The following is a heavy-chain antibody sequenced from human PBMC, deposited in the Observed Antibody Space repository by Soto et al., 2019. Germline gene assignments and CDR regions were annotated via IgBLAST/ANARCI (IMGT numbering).Heavy chain of an antibody. CDR3: AKDRVGGTFYTPLAF. Sequence: PGRSLRLSCHPSGFNFDKYGMHWVRHAPGQGLEWVAVITYDGSFQYYADSVKGRFTISRDNSKNKLSLHLNTLKPEDTAVYHCAKDRVGGTFYTPLAFWGQGTLVTVS. CDR1: GFNFDKYG. CDR2: ITYDGSFQ. J-gene: IGHJ4*02. D-gene: IGHD1-7*01. V-gene: IGHV3-30*18.